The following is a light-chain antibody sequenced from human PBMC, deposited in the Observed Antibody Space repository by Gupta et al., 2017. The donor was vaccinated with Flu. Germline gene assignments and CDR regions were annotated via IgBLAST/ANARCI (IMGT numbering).Light chain of an antibody. Sequence: QSVLTQPPSMSAAPGLLVTISCPGSSSNIAFNFVSWSQQHPGAAPRLLIFEYHRRRSGFPDRFSGSKSGASVTLVITGLQTGDEADYYCGTWDNTLSAMIFGGGTKLTVL. V-gene: IGLV1-51*02. CDR3: GTWDNTLSAMI. J-gene: IGLJ2*01. CDR2: EYH. CDR1: SSNIAFNF.